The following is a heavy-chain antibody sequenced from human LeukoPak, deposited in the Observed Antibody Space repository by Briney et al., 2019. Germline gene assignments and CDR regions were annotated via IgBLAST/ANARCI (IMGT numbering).Heavy chain of an antibody. J-gene: IGHJ4*02. CDR2: ISYDGSNK. D-gene: IGHD5-12*01. V-gene: IGHV3-30*18. CDR3: AKEKGLKRGSLYYFDY. CDR1: GFTFSSYG. Sequence: PGGSLRLSCAASGFTFSSYGMHWVRQAPGKGLEWVAVISYDGSNKYYADSVKGRFTISRDNSKNTLYLQMNNLRAEDTAVYYCAKEKGLKRGSLYYFDYWGQGTLVTVSS.